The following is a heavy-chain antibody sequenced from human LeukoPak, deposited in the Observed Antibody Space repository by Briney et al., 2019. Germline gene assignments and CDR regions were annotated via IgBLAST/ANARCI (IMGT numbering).Heavy chain of an antibody. CDR1: GFTFSSYE. V-gene: IGHV3-48*03. CDR2: ISSSGSAI. Sequence: PGGSLRLSCAASGFTFSSYEMTWVRQAPGKGLEWISYISSSGSAIYYADSVKGRFTISRDDAKNSLYLQMNSLRAEDTAVYYCARDYNFDYWGQGTLVAVSS. J-gene: IGHJ4*02. CDR3: ARDYNFDY.